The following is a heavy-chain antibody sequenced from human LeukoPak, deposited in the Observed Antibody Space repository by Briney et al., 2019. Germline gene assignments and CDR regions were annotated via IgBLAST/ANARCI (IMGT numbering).Heavy chain of an antibody. CDR1: EFTFSRYG. CDR3: ASGSYSFDF. D-gene: IGHD1-26*01. CDR2: ISWSSTYI. Sequence: GGSLRLSCAASEFTFSRYGMNWVRQPPGKGLEWVSSISWSSTYIYYAEPVKGRFTISRDNAKNSLFLQMNTLRAEDTAVYYCASGSYSFDFWGQGALVTVSS. V-gene: IGHV3-21*06. J-gene: IGHJ4*02.